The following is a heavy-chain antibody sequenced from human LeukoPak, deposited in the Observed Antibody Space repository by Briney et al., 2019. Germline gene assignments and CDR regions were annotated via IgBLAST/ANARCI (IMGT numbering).Heavy chain of an antibody. J-gene: IGHJ4*02. CDR3: ARVRDGYNYEYYFDY. D-gene: IGHD5-24*01. V-gene: IGHV3-30*03. CDR2: ISYDGSNK. Sequence: GGSLRLSCAASGVTLSPYGMHWVRQAPGKGLEWVAVISYDGSNKYYADSVKGRFTISRDNSKNTLYLQMNSLRAEDTAVYYCARVRDGYNYEYYFDYWGQGTLVTVSS. CDR1: GVTLSPYG.